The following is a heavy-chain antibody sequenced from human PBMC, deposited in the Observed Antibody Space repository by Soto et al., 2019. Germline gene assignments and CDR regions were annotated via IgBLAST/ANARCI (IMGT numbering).Heavy chain of an antibody. Sequence: GGFLRLSCAASGFTFSSYAMSWVRQAPGKGLEWVSAISGSGGSTYYADSVKGRFTISRDNSKNTLYLQMNSLRAEDTAVYYCAKDGWELLRTSAFDIWGQGTMVTVSS. V-gene: IGHV3-23*01. CDR3: AKDGWELLRTSAFDI. J-gene: IGHJ3*02. D-gene: IGHD1-26*01. CDR2: ISGSGGST. CDR1: GFTFSSYA.